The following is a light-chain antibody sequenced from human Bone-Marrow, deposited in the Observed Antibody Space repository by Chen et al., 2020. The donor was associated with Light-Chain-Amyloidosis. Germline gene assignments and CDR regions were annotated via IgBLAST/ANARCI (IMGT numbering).Light chain of an antibody. J-gene: IGLJ3*02. CDR2: EDD. Sequence: NFMLTQPHSVSESPGKTVIISCTRSSGSIATNYVQWYQQRPGSSPTTVIYEDDQRPSGVPDRFSGSIDTSSNSASLSLSGLKSEDDADYSCQSYPGRSHGVFGGGTKLTVL. V-gene: IGLV6-57*01. CDR3: QSYPGRSHGV. CDR1: SGSIATNY.